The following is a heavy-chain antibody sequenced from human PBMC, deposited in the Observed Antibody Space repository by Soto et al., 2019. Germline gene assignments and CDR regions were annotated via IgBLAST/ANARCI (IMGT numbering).Heavy chain of an antibody. CDR1: GDSFTSYG. CDR3: ARQKGITMRISAFDI. Sequence: GESLKISCRGAGDSFTSYGSGWVRQMPGKGLEWMGIIYPGDSDTRYSPSFQGQVTISRDNSKNTLYLQMNSLRPEDTAVYYCARQKGITMRISAFDIWGQGTMVTVSS. D-gene: IGHD3-22*01. V-gene: IGHV5-51*01. J-gene: IGHJ3*02. CDR2: IYPGDSDT.